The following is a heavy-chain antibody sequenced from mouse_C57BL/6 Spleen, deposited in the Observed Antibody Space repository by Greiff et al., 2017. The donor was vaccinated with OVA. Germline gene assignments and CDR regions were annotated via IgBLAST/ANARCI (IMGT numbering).Heavy chain of an antibody. V-gene: IGHV5-17*01. Sequence: EVMLVESGGGLVKPGGSLKLSCAASGFTFSDYGMHWVRQAPEKGLEWVAYISSGSSTIYYADTVKGRFTISRDNAKNTLFLQMTSLRSEDTAMYYCARGDYYGNYWYYAMDYWGQGTSVTVSS. D-gene: IGHD2-1*01. CDR2: ISSGSSTI. CDR3: ARGDYYGNYWYYAMDY. J-gene: IGHJ4*01. CDR1: GFTFSDYG.